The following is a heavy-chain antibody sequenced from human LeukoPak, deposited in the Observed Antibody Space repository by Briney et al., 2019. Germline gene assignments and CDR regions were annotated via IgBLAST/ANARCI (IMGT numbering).Heavy chain of an antibody. CDR1: GFTFSSYG. CDR2: ISYDGSNK. D-gene: IGHD2-21*02. CDR3: AKAYCGGDCSLAFDI. J-gene: IGHJ3*02. V-gene: IGHV3-30*18. Sequence: GGSLRLSCAASGFTFSSYGMHWVRQAPGKGLEWVAVISYDGSNKYYADSVKGRFTISRDNSKNTLYLQMNSLRAEDTAVYYCAKAYCGGDCSLAFDIWGQGTMVTVSS.